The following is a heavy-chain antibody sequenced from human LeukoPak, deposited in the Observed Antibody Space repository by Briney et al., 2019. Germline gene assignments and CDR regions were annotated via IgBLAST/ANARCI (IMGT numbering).Heavy chain of an antibody. V-gene: IGHV3-48*04. CDR2: ITSNINTI. CDR1: GFTFSTYN. Sequence: GGSLRLSCAASGFTFSTYNMNWVRQAPGKGLEWLAYITSNINTIYYADSVKGRFTISRDNAQNSLYLQMNSLRVEDTAVYYCASVLWFGGIFFDYWGQGVLVTVSS. D-gene: IGHD3-10*01. CDR3: ASVLWFGGIFFDY. J-gene: IGHJ4*02.